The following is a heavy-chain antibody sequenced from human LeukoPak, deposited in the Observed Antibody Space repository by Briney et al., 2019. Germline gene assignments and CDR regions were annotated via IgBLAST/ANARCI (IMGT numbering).Heavy chain of an antibody. Sequence: GGSLRLSCAASGFTFSSYGMHWVRQAPGKGLEWVAAILYDGSNKDYADSAKGRFTISRDNSKNTMYLQMNSLRAEDTAVYYCARERWGDAFDFWGQGTMVTVSS. D-gene: IGHD3-16*01. J-gene: IGHJ3*01. V-gene: IGHV3-30*03. CDR1: GFTFSSYG. CDR2: ILYDGSNK. CDR3: ARERWGDAFDF.